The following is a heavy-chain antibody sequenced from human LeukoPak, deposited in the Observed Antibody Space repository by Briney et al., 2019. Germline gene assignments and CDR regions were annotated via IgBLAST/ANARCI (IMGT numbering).Heavy chain of an antibody. CDR2: IIPIFGTA. CDR3: ARDSSGWPSDY. D-gene: IGHD6-19*01. V-gene: IGHV1-69*05. Sequence: GSSVKVSFKASRGTFSSYAISWVRQAPGQGLEWVGRIIPIFGTANYAQKFQGRVTITTDESTSTAYMELSSLRSEDTAVYYCARDSSGWPSDYWGQGTLVTVSS. CDR1: RGTFSSYA. J-gene: IGHJ4*02.